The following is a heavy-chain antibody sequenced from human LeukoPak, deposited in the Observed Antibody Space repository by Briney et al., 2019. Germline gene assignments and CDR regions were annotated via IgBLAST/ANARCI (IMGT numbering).Heavy chain of an antibody. CDR1: GYTFTSYG. CDR3: VRGPHCSSTSGYRSWFDP. V-gene: IGHV1-18*01. J-gene: IGHJ5*02. CDR2: ISAYNGNT. Sequence: ASVKVSCKASGYTFTSYGISWVRQAPGQGLEWMGWISAYNGNTNYAQKLQGRVTMTPDKSTSTAYMELRSLRSDDTAGYYCVRGPHCSSTSGYRSWFDPWGQGTLVTVSS. D-gene: IGHD2-2*01.